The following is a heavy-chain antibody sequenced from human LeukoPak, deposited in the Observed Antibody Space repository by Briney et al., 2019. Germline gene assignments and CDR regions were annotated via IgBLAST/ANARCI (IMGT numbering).Heavy chain of an antibody. CDR1: GFIFSNYG. V-gene: IGHV3-23*01. CDR2: ISGSGGST. D-gene: IGHD3-10*01. Sequence: GGSLRLSCAASGFIFSNYGMSWVRQAPGKGLEWVSGISGSGGSTYYADSVKGRFTISRDNSKNTLYLQMNSLTAEDTAVFYCAKEMYYYGSGSSSDYWGQGTLVTVSS. CDR3: AKEMYYYGSGSSSDY. J-gene: IGHJ4*02.